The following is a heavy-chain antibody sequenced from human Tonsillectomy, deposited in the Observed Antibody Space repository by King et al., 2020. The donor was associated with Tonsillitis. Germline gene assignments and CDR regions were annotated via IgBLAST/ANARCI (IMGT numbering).Heavy chain of an antibody. J-gene: IGHJ4*02. CDR3: ARGVYDILTGQFDY. CDR2: ISSSSSYT. V-gene: IGHV3-11*05. Sequence: VQLVESGGGLVKPGGSLRLSCAASGFTFSDYYMSWIRQAPGKGLEWVSYISSSSSYTNYADSVKGRFTISRDNAKNSLYLKMNSLRAEDTAVYYCARGVYDILTGQFDYWGQGTLVTVSS. D-gene: IGHD3-9*01. CDR1: GFTFSDYY.